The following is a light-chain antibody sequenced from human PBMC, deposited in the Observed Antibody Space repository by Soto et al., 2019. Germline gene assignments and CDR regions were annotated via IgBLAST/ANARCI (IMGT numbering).Light chain of an antibody. CDR2: AAS. CDR3: QQYHYLWT. Sequence: DIQMTQSPSSLSASVGDRVTITCQASQDITNSLNWYQQKPGKAPKVLIYAASNLETGVPSRFSGSGSATDFTLTINSLQAEDVATYYWQQYHYLWTFGQGTKVEI. J-gene: IGKJ1*01. CDR1: QDITNS. V-gene: IGKV1-33*01.